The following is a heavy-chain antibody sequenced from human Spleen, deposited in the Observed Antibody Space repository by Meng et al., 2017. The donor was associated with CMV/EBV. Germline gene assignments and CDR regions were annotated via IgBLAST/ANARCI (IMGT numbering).Heavy chain of an antibody. Sequence: GGSLRLSCEASGFTVNSNYMSWVRQATGKGLECVSLIYSDGRTYYADSVKGRFTITRDNSKNTVYLQMNSLRAEDTAMFYCAGYPQTYPYSSSSWGQGTLVTVSS. V-gene: IGHV3-53*01. CDR2: IYSDGRT. D-gene: IGHD6-13*01. CDR1: GFTVNSNY. J-gene: IGHJ4*02. CDR3: AGYPQTYPYSSSS.